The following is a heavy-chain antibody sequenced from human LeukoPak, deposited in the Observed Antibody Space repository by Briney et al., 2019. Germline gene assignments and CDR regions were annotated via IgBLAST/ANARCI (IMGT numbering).Heavy chain of an antibody. J-gene: IGHJ4*02. V-gene: IGHV1-2*02. CDR2: INPNSGGT. Sequence: ASVKVSCKASGYTFTGYYMHWVRQAPGQGLEWMGWINPNSGGTNYAQKFQGRVTMTRDTSISTDYMELSGLRSDDTAVYYCARRFCGGGRCYSAIDYWGQGTLVTVSS. CDR1: GYTFTGYY. D-gene: IGHD2-15*01. CDR3: ARRFCGGGRCYSAIDY.